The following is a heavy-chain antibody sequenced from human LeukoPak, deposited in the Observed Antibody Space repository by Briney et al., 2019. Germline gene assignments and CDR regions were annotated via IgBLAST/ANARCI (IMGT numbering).Heavy chain of an antibody. CDR3: AKDSQIWSGYYRGGFFDY. CDR2: IYSGGST. CDR1: GFTVSSNY. J-gene: IGHJ4*02. V-gene: IGHV3-53*01. D-gene: IGHD3-3*01. Sequence: GGSLRLSCAASGFTVSSNYMSWVRQAPGKGLEWVSVIYSGGSTYYADSVKGRFTISRDNSKNTLYLQMNSLRAEGTAVYYCAKDSQIWSGYYRGGFFDYWGQGTLVTVSS.